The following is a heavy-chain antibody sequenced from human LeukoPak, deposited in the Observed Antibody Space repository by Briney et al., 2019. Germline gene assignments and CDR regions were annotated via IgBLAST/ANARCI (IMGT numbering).Heavy chain of an antibody. J-gene: IGHJ4*02. V-gene: IGHV1-2*02. D-gene: IGHD2-21*02. CDR2: INPNSVGT. CDR1: GDTFTGDY. Sequence: ASVKGSCEASGDTFTGDYMHSVRQTPGDRLEWMGGINPNSVGTSYPQKFQGRVTMTSDTSISTAYMELSRLRSDDTAVYYCASLASCGGDCYSSFDYWGQGTLVTVSS. CDR3: ASLASCGGDCYSSFDY.